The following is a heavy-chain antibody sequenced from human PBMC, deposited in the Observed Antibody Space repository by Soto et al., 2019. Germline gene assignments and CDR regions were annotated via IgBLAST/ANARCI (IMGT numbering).Heavy chain of an antibody. CDR1: GFTFSNAW. V-gene: IGHV3-15*07. J-gene: IGHJ6*02. CDR3: WEYCSGGSCYSDPPITDYYYYGMDV. D-gene: IGHD2-15*01. Sequence: GGSLRLSCAASGFTFSNAWMNWVRQAPGKGLEWVGRIKSKTDGGTTDYAAPVKGRFTISRDDSKNTLYLQMNSLKTEDTAVYYCWEYCSGGSCYSDPPITDYYYYGMDVWGQGTTVTVSS. CDR2: IKSKTDGGTT.